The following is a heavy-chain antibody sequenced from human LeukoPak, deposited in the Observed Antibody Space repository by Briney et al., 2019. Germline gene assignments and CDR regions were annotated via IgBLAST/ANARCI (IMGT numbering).Heavy chain of an antibody. CDR2: ISYDGSNK. CDR1: GFTFSSYG. V-gene: IGHV3-30*18. D-gene: IGHD5-12*01. Sequence: PGRSLRLSCAASGFTFSSYGMLWVRQAPGKGLEWVAVISYDGSNKYYADSVKGRFTISRDNSKNTLYLQMNSLRAEDTAVYYCAKTYSGYDYVYWGQGTLVTVSS. CDR3: AKTYSGYDYVY. J-gene: IGHJ4*02.